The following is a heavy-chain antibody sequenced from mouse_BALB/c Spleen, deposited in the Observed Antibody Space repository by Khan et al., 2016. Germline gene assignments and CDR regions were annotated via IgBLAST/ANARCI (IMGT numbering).Heavy chain of an antibody. V-gene: IGHV1-80*01. J-gene: IGHJ1*01. CDR1: GYAFSSYW. CDR2: IYPGDGDT. D-gene: IGHD2-13*01. Sequence: QVQLKQSGTELVRPGSSVKISCKASGYAFSSYWMNWVKQRPGQGLEWIGQIYPGDGDTNYNGKFKGRATLTADNSSAYIKLSSLTSEDSAVYFCARGYYGDPEYFDVWGAGTTVTVSS. CDR3: ARGYYGDPEYFDV.